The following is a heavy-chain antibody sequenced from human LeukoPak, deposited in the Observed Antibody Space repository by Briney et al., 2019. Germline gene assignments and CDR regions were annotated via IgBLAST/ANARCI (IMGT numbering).Heavy chain of an antibody. Sequence: GGSLRLSCAASGFTFSTYAMYWVRQAPGKGMEYVSAITCNGGSTFYANSVKGRFTISRDNAKNTLYLQMSSLRAEDTAVYYCARDRSGSYRYAFDIWGQGTMVTVSS. CDR2: ITCNGGST. CDR1: GFTFSTYA. J-gene: IGHJ3*02. CDR3: ARDRSGSYRYAFDI. D-gene: IGHD1-26*01. V-gene: IGHV3-64*01.